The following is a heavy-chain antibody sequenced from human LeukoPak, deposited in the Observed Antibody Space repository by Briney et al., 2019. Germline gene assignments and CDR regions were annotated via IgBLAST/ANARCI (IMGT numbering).Heavy chain of an antibody. CDR3: AREGRTPGNFDY. V-gene: IGHV4-31*03. CDR1: VGSISSGGSY. D-gene: IGHD2/OR15-2a*01. CDR2: IYYSGST. Sequence: SETLSLTCTVSVGSISSGGSYWSWIGQPPGKGLEWIGYIYYSGSTYYNPSLKSRVTISVDTSKNQFSLKLSSVTAADTAVYYCAREGRTPGNFDYWGQGTLVTVSS. J-gene: IGHJ4*02.